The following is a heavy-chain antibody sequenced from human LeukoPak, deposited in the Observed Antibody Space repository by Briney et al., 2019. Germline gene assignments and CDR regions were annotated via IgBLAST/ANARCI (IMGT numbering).Heavy chain of an antibody. V-gene: IGHV3-21*01. D-gene: IGHD3-22*01. CDR1: GFTFSSYS. CDR3: ARVSHDSSGYWY. CDR2: ISSSSSYI. Sequence: GGSLRLFCAASGFTFSSYSMNWVRQAPGKGLEWVSSISSSSSYIYYADSVKGRFTISRDNAKNSLYLQMNSLRAEDTAVYYCARVSHDSSGYWYWGQGTLVTVSS. J-gene: IGHJ4*02.